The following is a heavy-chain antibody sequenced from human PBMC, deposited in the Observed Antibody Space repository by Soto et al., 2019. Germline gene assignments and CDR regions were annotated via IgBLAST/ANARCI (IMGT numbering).Heavy chain of an antibody. Sequence: LRLSCVASGFTFSDSYMSWIRQAPGKGLEWLSYISSNGNTIYYVDSVRGRFTLSRDNAKNSLYLQMNSVRAEDTAVYYCARGHSGSYAYWGQGTLVTVSS. D-gene: IGHD1-26*01. CDR3: ARGHSGSYAY. CDR2: ISSNGNTI. CDR1: GFTFSDSY. J-gene: IGHJ4*02. V-gene: IGHV3-11*01.